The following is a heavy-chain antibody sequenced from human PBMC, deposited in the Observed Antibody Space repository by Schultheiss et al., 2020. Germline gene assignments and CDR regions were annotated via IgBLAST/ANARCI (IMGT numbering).Heavy chain of an antibody. CDR2: IYYSGST. J-gene: IGHJ6*02. CDR1: GGSISSYY. Sequence: SETLSLTCTVSGGSISSYYWSWIRQPPGKGLEWIGSIYYSGSTYYNPSLKSRVTISVDTSKNQFSLKLSSVTAADTAVYYCARDLVVVAATRYYYYYYGMDVWGQGTTVTVSS. CDR3: ARDLVVVAATRYYYYYYGMDV. D-gene: IGHD2-15*01. V-gene: IGHV4-59*05.